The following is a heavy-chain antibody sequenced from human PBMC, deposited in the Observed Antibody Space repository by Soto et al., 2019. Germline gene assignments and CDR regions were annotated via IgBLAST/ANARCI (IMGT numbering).Heavy chain of an antibody. Sequence: QVQLVQSRAEVKKPGSSVKVSCKASGGTFSSYAISWVRQAPGQGLEWMGGIIPIFGTANYAQKFQGRVTITADESTSTAYMELSSLRSEDTAVYYCARRARGYSYGYFYYGMDVWGQGTTVTVSS. CDR1: GGTFSSYA. CDR2: IIPIFGTA. CDR3: ARRARGYSYGYFYYGMDV. D-gene: IGHD5-18*01. J-gene: IGHJ6*02. V-gene: IGHV1-69*01.